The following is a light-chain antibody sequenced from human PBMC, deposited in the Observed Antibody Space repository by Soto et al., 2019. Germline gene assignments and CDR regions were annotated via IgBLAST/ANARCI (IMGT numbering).Light chain of an antibody. J-gene: IGLJ2*01. V-gene: IGLV2-23*01. CDR1: SSDVGSYNL. Sequence: QSALTQPASVSGSPGQSITISCTGTSSDVGSYNLVSWYQQQPGKAPKLMIYEGSKRPSWASNRFSGSKAGNTASLTISGLHAEDEADYYFCSYAGRWVFGGGTKLTVL. CDR3: CSYAGRWV. CDR2: EGS.